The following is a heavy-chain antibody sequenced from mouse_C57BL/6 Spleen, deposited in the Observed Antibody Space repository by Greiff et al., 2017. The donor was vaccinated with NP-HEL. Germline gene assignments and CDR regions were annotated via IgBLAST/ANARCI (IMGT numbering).Heavy chain of an antibody. CDR3: ARFYGSSSYLDY. V-gene: IGHV7-3*01. J-gene: IGHJ2*01. D-gene: IGHD1-1*01. CDR2: IRNKANGYTT. Sequence: EVQRVESGGGLVQPGGSLSLSCAASGFTFTDYYMSWVRQPPGKALEWLGFIRNKANGYTTEYSASVKGRFTISRDNSQSILYLQMNALRAEDSATYYCARFYGSSSYLDYWGQGTTLTVSS. CDR1: GFTFTDYY.